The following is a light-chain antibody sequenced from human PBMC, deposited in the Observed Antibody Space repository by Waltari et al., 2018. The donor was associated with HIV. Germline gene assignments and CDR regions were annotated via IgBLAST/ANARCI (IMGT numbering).Light chain of an antibody. CDR1: QSLLHSNGYNY. J-gene: IGKJ3*01. CDR2: LGS. CDR3: MQARQTLFT. Sequence: DIVMTQSPLSLSVTPGQPASISCRSSQSLLHSNGYNYLDWYLQKPGQSPQILIYLGSNRASGVPDRFSGSGSGTDFTLKISRVEAEDVGVYYCMQARQTLFTFGPGTKVDIK. V-gene: IGKV2-28*01.